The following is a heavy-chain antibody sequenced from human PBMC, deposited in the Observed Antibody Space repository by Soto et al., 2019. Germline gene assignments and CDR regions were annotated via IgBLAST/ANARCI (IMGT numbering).Heavy chain of an antibody. Sequence: VQLVESGGGLVKPGGSLRLSCAASGFTFSSYSMHWVRQAPGKGLEWVAVIWYDGSNKYYADSVKGRFTISRDNSKNTLYLQMNSLRAEDTAVYYCARDRIMITFGGVIDPYYYYGMDVWGQGTTVTVSS. CDR2: IWYDGSNK. D-gene: IGHD3-16*02. CDR1: GFTFSSYS. J-gene: IGHJ6*02. V-gene: IGHV3-33*08. CDR3: ARDRIMITFGGVIDPYYYYGMDV.